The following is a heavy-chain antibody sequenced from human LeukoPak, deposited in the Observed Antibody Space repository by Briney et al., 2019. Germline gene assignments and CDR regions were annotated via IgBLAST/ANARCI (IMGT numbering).Heavy chain of an antibody. CDR3: ARDTPLDRYYYDSSGYSSASQFDY. CDR2: ICHSGST. D-gene: IGHD3-22*01. J-gene: IGHJ4*02. V-gene: IGHV4-38-2*02. CDR1: GYSISSGYC. Sequence: PSETLSLTCAVSGYSISSGYCWGWIRQPPGKGLEWIGSICHSGSTNYNPSLKSRVTMSVDTSKNQFSLKLSSVTAADTAVYYCARDTPLDRYYYDSSGYSSASQFDYWGQGTLVTVSS.